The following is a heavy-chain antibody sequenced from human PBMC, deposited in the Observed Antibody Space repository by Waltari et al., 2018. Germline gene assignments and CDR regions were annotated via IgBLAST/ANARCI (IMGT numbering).Heavy chain of an antibody. J-gene: IGHJ3*02. CDR1: GFTASSNY. CDR3: ARDRGYSSSWYGDAFDI. D-gene: IGHD6-13*01. CDR2: IYSGGST. Sequence: EVQLVESGGGLIQPGGSLRLSCAASGFTASSNYMSWVRQAPGKGLEWVLVIYSGGSTNYADSVKGRFTISRDNSKNTLYLQMNSLRAEDTAVYYCARDRGYSSSWYGDAFDIWGQGTMVTVSS. V-gene: IGHV3-53*01.